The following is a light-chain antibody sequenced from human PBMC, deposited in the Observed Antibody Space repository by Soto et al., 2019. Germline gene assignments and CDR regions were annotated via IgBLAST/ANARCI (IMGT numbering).Light chain of an antibody. J-gene: IGLJ3*02. CDR2: EVS. CDR3: TSYSRYRVLV. Sequence: QSALTQPASVSGSLVQSITISCTGTSSDIGGYKYVSWYQQHQGKAPKLIIFEVSNRPSGVSDRFSGSNSGNTASLTISGLQAEDEADYYCTSYSRYRVLVFGGGTKLTVL. CDR1: SSDIGGYKY. V-gene: IGLV2-14*01.